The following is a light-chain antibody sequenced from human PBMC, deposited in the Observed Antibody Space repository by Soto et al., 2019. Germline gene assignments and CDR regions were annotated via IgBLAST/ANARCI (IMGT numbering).Light chain of an antibody. CDR1: QSVSSSY. CDR3: QQYGSSPPRFT. J-gene: IGKJ3*01. CDR2: GAS. V-gene: IGKV3-20*01. Sequence: EIVLTQSPGTLSLSPGERATLSCRASQSVSSSYLAWYQQKPGQAPRLLIYGASSRATGIPDRFSGSGSGTDFTLTISGLEPEDFAVYDCQQYGSSPPRFTFGPGTKVDIK.